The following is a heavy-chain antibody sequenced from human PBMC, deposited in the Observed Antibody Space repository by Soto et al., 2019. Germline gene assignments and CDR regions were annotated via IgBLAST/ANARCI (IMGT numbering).Heavy chain of an antibody. CDR1: GGSFSGYY. Sequence: SETLSLTCAVYGGSFSGYYWSWIRQPPGKGLEWIGEINHSGSTNYNPSLKSRVTISVDTSKNQFSLKLSSVTAADTAVYYCARGQRYWGQGTLVTVSS. V-gene: IGHV4-34*01. J-gene: IGHJ4*02. CDR2: INHSGST. CDR3: ARGQRY.